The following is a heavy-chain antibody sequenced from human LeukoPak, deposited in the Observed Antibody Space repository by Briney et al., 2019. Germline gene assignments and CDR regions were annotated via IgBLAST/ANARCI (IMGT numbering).Heavy chain of an antibody. J-gene: IGHJ4*02. Sequence: TGGSLRLSCAASGFTFSSYAMHWVRQAPGKGLEWVAVISYDGSNKYYADSLKGRFTISRDNSKNTLYVQMNSLRPEDTAVYYCAKDAYLIAVAGNYFEYWGQGTLVTVSS. D-gene: IGHD6-19*01. CDR2: ISYDGSNK. V-gene: IGHV3-30*04. CDR3: AKDAYLIAVAGNYFEY. CDR1: GFTFSSYA.